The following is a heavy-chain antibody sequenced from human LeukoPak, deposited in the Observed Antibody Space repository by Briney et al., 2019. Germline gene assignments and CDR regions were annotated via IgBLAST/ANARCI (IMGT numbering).Heavy chain of an antibody. CDR1: GFTFSSYG. J-gene: IGHJ4*02. V-gene: IGHV3-30*18. CDR3: AKAFTRWLVLGDCDY. CDR2: ISYDGSNK. D-gene: IGHD6-19*01. Sequence: PGGSLRLSCAASGFTFSSYGMHWVRQAPGKGLEWVAVISYDGSNKYYADSVKVRFTISRDNSKNTLYLQMNSLRAEDTAVYYCAKAFTRWLVLGDCDYWGQGTLVTVSS.